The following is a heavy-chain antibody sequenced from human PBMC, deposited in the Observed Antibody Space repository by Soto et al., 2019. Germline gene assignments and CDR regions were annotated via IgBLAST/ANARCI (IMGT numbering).Heavy chain of an antibody. CDR1: GGCVSSGSYY. V-gene: IGHV4-61*01. CDR3: ARDRRFYESGSYDIANDAFDV. J-gene: IGHJ3*01. D-gene: IGHD3-3*01. Sequence: ETLSLTGTGSGGCVSSGSYYWSWIRQPPGKGLEWIGYIYYSGSTNYNPSLKSRVTISVDTSKNQFSLKLSRLRSDDTAVYYCARDRRFYESGSYDIANDAFDVWGQGTMVTVSS. CDR2: IYYSGST.